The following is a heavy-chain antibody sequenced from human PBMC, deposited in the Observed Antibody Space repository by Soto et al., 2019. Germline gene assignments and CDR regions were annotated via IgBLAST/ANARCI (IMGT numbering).Heavy chain of an antibody. Sequence: SVKVSCKASGGTFSSYAISWVRQAPGQGLEWMGGIIPIFGTANYAQKFQGRVTITADESTSTAYMELSSLRSEDTAVYYCARDWGSGTVTMHDAFDIWGQGTMVTVSS. CDR1: GGTFSSYA. V-gene: IGHV1-69*13. J-gene: IGHJ3*02. D-gene: IGHD4-17*01. CDR2: IIPIFGTA. CDR3: ARDWGSGTVTMHDAFDI.